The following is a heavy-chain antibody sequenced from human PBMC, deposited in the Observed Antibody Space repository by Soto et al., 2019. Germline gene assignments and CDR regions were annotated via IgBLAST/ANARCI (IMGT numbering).Heavy chain of an antibody. J-gene: IGHJ4*02. CDR3: ARHSPDFDWLSQFDY. CDR1: GGSISSYY. Sequence: SETLSLTCTVSGGSISSYYWSWIRQPPGKGLEWIGYIYYFGSTNYNPSLKSRVTISVDTFKSQLTLKLTSVTAADTAVYYCARHSPDFDWLSQFDYWGQGTLVTVSS. D-gene: IGHD3-9*01. V-gene: IGHV4-59*08. CDR2: IYYFGST.